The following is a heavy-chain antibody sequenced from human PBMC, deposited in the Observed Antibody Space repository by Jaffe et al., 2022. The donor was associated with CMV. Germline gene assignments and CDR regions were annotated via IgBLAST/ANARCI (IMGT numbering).Heavy chain of an antibody. V-gene: IGHV3-33*01. CDR3: ARDTYYDILTGYYGMDV. J-gene: IGHJ6*02. CDR1: GFTFSSYG. Sequence: QVQLVESGGGVVQPGRSLRLSCAASGFTFSSYGMHWVRQAPGKGLEWVAVIWYDGSNKYYADSVKGRFTISRDNSKNTLYLQMNSLRAEDTAVYYCARDTYYDILTGYYGMDVWGQGTTVTVSS. D-gene: IGHD3-9*01. CDR2: IWYDGSNK.